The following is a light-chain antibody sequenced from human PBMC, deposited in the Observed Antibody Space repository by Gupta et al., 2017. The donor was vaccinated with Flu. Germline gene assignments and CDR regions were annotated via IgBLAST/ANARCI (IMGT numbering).Light chain of an antibody. CDR1: QGLVYSDGNTY. CDR2: LVS. V-gene: IGKV2-30*01. CDR3: MQGAHWPWT. Sequence: DVVITQSPLSLSVTLGQPASISCRSSQGLVYSDGNTYLHWFQQRPGQTPRRLIHLVSSRDSGVPDRFSGSGSGTDFTLKISRVEAEDVGIYFCMQGAHWPWTFGQGTKVEVK. J-gene: IGKJ1*01.